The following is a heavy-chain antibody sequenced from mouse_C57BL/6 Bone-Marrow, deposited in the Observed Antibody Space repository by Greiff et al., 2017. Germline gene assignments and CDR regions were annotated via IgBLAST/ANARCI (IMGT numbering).Heavy chain of an antibody. CDR3: TFITTVVAYDFWYFDV. CDR2: IDPENGDT. V-gene: IGHV14-4*01. Sequence: VQLQQSGAELVRPGASVKLSCTASGFNIQDDYMHWVKQRPEQGLEWIGWIDPENGDTEYASKFQGKATITADTSSNTAYLQLSSLTSEDTAVYYCTFITTVVAYDFWYFDVWGTGTTVTVSS. J-gene: IGHJ1*03. CDR1: GFNIQDDY. D-gene: IGHD1-1*01.